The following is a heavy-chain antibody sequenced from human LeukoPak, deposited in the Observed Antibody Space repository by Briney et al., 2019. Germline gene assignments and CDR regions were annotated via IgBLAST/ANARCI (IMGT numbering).Heavy chain of an antibody. D-gene: IGHD6-13*01. V-gene: IGHV3-30-3*01. J-gene: IGHJ6*03. CDR1: GFTFSSYA. CDR2: ISYDGSNK. CDR3: AREGSSWYRDYYYMDV. Sequence: GGSLRLSCAASGFTFSSYAMHWVRQAPGKGLEWVAVISYDGSNKYYADSVKGRFTISRDNSKNTLYLQMNSLRAEDTAVYYCAREGSSWYRDYYYMDVWGKGTTVTVSS.